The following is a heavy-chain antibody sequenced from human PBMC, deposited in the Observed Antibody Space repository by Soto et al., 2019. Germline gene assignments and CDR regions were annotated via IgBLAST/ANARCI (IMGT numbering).Heavy chain of an antibody. J-gene: IGHJ6*02. CDR3: STDRYNGDRAYRDAIDI. V-gene: IGHV4-30-2*01. CDR1: GGTISSDGNS. Sequence: LSLTCAVSGGTISSDGNSWTWIRQPPGKGREGIGYTYHSGNTNYNPSLDSLATISLDRSKNHFSLRLSPLAAADTVVYYCSTDRYNGDRAYRDAIDIWGQGTSVTVSS. D-gene: IGHD2-2*02. CDR2: TYHSGNT.